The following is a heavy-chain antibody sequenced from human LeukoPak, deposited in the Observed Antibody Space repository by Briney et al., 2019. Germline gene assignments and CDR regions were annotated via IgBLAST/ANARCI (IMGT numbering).Heavy chain of an antibody. CDR2: ISWNSGST. CDR1: GFTFDDYA. D-gene: IGHD6-19*01. CDR3: AKDIWQWRHYYGMDV. J-gene: IGHJ6*02. Sequence: PGGSLRLSCAASGFTFDDYAMHWVRQAPGKGLEWVSGISWNSGSTGYADSVKGRFTISRDNAKNSLYLQMNSLRAEDTALYYCAKDIWQWRHYYGMDVWGQGTTVTVSS. V-gene: IGHV3-9*01.